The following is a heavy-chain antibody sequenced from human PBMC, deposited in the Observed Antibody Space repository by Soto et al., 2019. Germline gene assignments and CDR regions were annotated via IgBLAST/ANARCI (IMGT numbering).Heavy chain of an antibody. CDR2: IWYDGSNK. CDR3: ARDPTVTTPYFDY. Sequence: QVQLVESGGGVVQPGRSLRLSCAASGFTFSSYGMYWVRQAPGKGLEWVAVIWYDGSNKYYADSVKGRFTISRDNSKNTLYLQMNSLRAEDTAVYYCARDPTVTTPYFDYWGQGTLVTVSS. J-gene: IGHJ4*02. D-gene: IGHD4-17*01. V-gene: IGHV3-33*01. CDR1: GFTFSSYG.